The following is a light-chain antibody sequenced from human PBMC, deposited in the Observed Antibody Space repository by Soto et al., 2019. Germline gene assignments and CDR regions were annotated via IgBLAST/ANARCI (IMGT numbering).Light chain of an antibody. Sequence: DIPMTQSPSTLSASVGDRVTITCRASQTFNDWLAWYQQKPGKAPNLLIYEASTLESGVPSRFSGSGSGTEFTLTISSLQPDDFATYYCQQYHTYPWTFGQGTKLEIK. J-gene: IGKJ2*02. V-gene: IGKV1-5*01. CDR2: EAS. CDR1: QTFNDW. CDR3: QQYHTYPWT.